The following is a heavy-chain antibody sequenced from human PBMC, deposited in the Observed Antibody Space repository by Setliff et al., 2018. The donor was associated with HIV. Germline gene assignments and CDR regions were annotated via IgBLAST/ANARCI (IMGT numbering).Heavy chain of an antibody. CDR2: IYYSGTA. Sequence: KPSETLSLTCTVSGGSISSSSYYWGWIRQPPGKGLEWIGSIYYSGTAYYNPSLRSRVTILVDTSNNNFSLKLNSVTAADTAMYHCARVIASGYNFWSGYPFDAFDVWGQGTMVTVS. D-gene: IGHD3-3*01. V-gene: IGHV4-39*07. J-gene: IGHJ3*01. CDR3: ARVIASGYNFWSGYPFDAFDV. CDR1: GGSISSSSYY.